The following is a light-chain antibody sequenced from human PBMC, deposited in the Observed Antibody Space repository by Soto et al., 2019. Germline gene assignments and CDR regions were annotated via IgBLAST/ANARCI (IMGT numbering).Light chain of an antibody. V-gene: IGKV2-28*01. CDR3: IHALQTPSA. J-gene: IGKJ4*01. CDR1: QSLLHSSGRYY. Sequence: DIVMTQSPLSLPVTPGEPASISCRSSQSLLHSSGRYYLDWYLQKPGQSPQLLIYLGSHRASGVXDXXSGSGSGTDFTLTISRVEAEDVGLYCCIHALQTPSAFGGGTMVEFK. CDR2: LGS.